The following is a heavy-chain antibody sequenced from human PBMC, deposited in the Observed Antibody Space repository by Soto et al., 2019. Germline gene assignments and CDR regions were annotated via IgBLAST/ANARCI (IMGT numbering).Heavy chain of an antibody. CDR1: GGSFSGYY. CDR2: INHSGST. J-gene: IGHJ3*02. Sequence: SETLSLTCAVYGGSFSGYYWSWIRQPPGKGLEWIGEINHSGSTNYNPSLKSRVTISVDTSKNQFSLKLSSVTAADTAVYYCAGEGDHGAHAFDIWGQGTMVTVSS. CDR3: AGEGDHGAHAFDI. V-gene: IGHV4-34*01. D-gene: IGHD2-21*01.